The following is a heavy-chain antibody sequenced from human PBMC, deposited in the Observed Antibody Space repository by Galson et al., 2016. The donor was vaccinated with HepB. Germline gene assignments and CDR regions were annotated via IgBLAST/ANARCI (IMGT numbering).Heavy chain of an antibody. D-gene: IGHD5-18*01. Sequence: SLRLSCAASGFTFSGSAMHWVRQASGKGLEWVGRIRSKANSYATAYAASVKGRFTISRDDSKNTAYLQMNSLKTEDTAVYYCTRHISRTDTAMVYGFDHWGQGTLVTVSS. CDR2: IRSKANSYAT. CDR1: GFTFSGSA. CDR3: TRHISRTDTAMVYGFDH. V-gene: IGHV3-73*01. J-gene: IGHJ5*02.